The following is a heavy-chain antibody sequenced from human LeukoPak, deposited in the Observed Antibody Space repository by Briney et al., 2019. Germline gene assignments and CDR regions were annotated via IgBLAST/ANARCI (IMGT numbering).Heavy chain of an antibody. CDR3: ARDPNSDWYDLDY. CDR1: GFTFSSYS. Sequence: GGSLRLSCAASGFTFSSYSMNWVRQAPGKGLEWVSSISSSSSSIYYADSVKGRFTISRDNAKNSLYLQMNSLRAEDTAVYYCARDPNSDWYDLDYWGQGTLVTVSS. V-gene: IGHV3-21*01. CDR2: ISSSSSSI. D-gene: IGHD6-19*01. J-gene: IGHJ4*02.